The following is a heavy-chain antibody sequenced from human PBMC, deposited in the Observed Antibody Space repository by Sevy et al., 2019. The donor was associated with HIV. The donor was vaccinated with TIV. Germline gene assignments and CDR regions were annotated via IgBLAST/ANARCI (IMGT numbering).Heavy chain of an antibody. J-gene: IGHJ4*02. V-gene: IGHV4-61*01. CDR2: IYYSGST. D-gene: IGHD3-3*01. CDR1: GGSVSSGSYY. Sequence: SETLSLTCTVSGGSVSSGSYYWSWIRQPPGKGLEWIGYIYYSGSTNYNPSLKSRVTISVDTSKNQFSLKLSSVTAADTVVYYCATFPRDFWSGYLDYWGQGTLVTVSS. CDR3: ATFPRDFWSGYLDY.